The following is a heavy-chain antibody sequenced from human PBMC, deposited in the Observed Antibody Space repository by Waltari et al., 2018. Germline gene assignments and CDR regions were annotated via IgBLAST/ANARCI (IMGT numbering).Heavy chain of an antibody. CDR1: GGAISYNY. Sequence: QVQLQESGPGLVKPSETLSLTCTISGGAISYNYWTWIRQPAGGALESIVRTFPGGDTNYTPSLKRRVAMSIDTSNNQVSLKLSSVTAADTAIYYCARERGLYVHTYHYYMDIWGIGTAVTVAS. D-gene: IGHD3-10*02. J-gene: IGHJ6*03. V-gene: IGHV4-4*07. CDR2: TFPGGDT. CDR3: ARERGLYVHTYHYYMDI.